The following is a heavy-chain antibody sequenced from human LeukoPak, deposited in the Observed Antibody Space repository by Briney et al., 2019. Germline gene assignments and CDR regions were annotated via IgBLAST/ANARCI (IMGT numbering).Heavy chain of an antibody. V-gene: IGHV4-59*12. CDR3: ARGGRIAARGPFDY. Sequence: ASETLSLTCTVSGGSISSYYWSWIRQPPGKGLEWIGYIYYSGSTNYNPSLKSRVTISVDTSKNQFSLKLSSVTAADTAVYYCARGGRIAARGPFDYWGQGTLVTVSS. CDR2: IYYSGST. J-gene: IGHJ4*02. D-gene: IGHD6-6*01. CDR1: GGSISSYY.